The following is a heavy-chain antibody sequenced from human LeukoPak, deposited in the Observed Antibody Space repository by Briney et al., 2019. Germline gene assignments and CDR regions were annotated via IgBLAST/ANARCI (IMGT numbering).Heavy chain of an antibody. CDR3: ARDQLLAMIGVLQGAFDL. J-gene: IGHJ3*01. D-gene: IGHD3-22*01. CDR1: GFTFSRFW. Sequence: PGGSLRLSCAAPGFTFSRFWMSWVRQAPGKGLEWVANIKEDGSEKYYVDSVKGRFTISRDNAKKSLYLQMNSLRAEDTAVYYCARDQLLAMIGVLQGAFDLWGQGTMVTVSS. CDR2: IKEDGSEK. V-gene: IGHV3-7*01.